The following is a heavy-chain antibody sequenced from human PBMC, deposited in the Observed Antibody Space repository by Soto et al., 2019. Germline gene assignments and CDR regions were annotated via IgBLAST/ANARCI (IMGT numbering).Heavy chain of an antibody. D-gene: IGHD6-19*01. J-gene: IGHJ4*02. V-gene: IGHV6-1*01. CDR1: GDSVSSNSAA. CDR3: ARGIPGYSSGWYGGFFRDY. CDR2: TYYRSKWYN. Sequence: PSQTLSLTCAISGDSVSSNSAAWNWIRQSPSRGLEWLGRTYYRSKWYNDYAVSVKSRITINPDTSKNQFSLQLNSVTPEDTAVYYCARGIPGYSSGWYGGFFRDYWGQGTLVTVSS.